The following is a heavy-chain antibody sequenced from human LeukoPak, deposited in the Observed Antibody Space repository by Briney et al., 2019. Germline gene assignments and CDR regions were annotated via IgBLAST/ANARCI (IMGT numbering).Heavy chain of an antibody. Sequence: GGSLRLSCAASGFTFSNAWMSWVRQAPGKGLEWVGRIKSKTDGGTTDYAAPVKGRFTISRDDSKNTLYLQMNSLKTEDTAVYYCTTYSMVRGATDRDAFDIWGQGTMVTVSS. D-gene: IGHD3-10*01. CDR1: GFTFSNAW. CDR2: IKSKTDGGTT. CDR3: TTYSMVRGATDRDAFDI. J-gene: IGHJ3*02. V-gene: IGHV3-15*01.